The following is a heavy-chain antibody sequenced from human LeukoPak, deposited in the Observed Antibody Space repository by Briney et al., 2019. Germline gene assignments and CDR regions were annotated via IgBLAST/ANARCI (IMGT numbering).Heavy chain of an antibody. CDR1: GFTFSSYA. CDR3: ARDRAMRYGTYYFDY. V-gene: IGHV3-30-3*01. Sequence: AGGSLRLSCAASGFTFSSYAMHWVRQAPGKGLEWVAVISYDGSNKYYADSVKGRFTISRDNSKNTLYLQMNSLRAEDTAVYYCARDRAMRYGTYYFDYWGQGTLVTVSS. D-gene: IGHD1-14*01. J-gene: IGHJ4*02. CDR2: ISYDGSNK.